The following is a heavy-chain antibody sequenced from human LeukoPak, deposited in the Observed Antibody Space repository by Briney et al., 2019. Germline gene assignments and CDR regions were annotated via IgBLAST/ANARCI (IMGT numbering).Heavy chain of an antibody. V-gene: IGHV3-30*04. Sequence: GGSLRLSCAASGFTFSSYAMHWVRQAPGKGLEWVAVISYDGSNKYYADSVKGRFTISRDNSKNTLYLQMNSLRAEDTAVYYCAKEHLGYSGPTGGFDYWGQGTLVTVSS. CDR3: AKEHLGYSGPTGGFDY. CDR1: GFTFSSYA. J-gene: IGHJ4*02. D-gene: IGHD5-12*01. CDR2: ISYDGSNK.